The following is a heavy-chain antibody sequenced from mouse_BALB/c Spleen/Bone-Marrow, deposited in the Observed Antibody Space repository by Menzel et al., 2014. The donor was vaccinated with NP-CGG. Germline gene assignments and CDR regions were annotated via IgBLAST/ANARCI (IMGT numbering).Heavy chain of an antibody. CDR3: AKQDYYRYDYAMDY. CDR1: GFSLTSYG. Sequence: VKLVESGTGLVAPSQSLSFTCTVSGFSLTSYGVSWVRQPPGKGLEWLGVIWGDGSTNYHSALISRLSISKDNPKSQVFLKLNSLQTDDTATYYCAKQDYYRYDYAMDYWGQGTSVTVSS. D-gene: IGHD2-14*01. J-gene: IGHJ4*01. CDR2: IWGDGST. V-gene: IGHV2-3*01.